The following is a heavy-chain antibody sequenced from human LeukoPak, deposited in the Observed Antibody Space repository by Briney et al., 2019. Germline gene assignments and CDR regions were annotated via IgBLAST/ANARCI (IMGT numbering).Heavy chain of an antibody. D-gene: IGHD3-22*01. CDR2: LYGGDRT. CDR1: GFDVSSNY. CDR3: ARAQYYYDSGAYGPDY. J-gene: IGHJ4*02. V-gene: IGHV3-53*01. Sequence: PGGSLRLSCAASGFDVSSNYMSWVRQAPGKGPEGVSVLYGGDRTYYADSVKGRFTISADKSSNTLYLQMNSLRAEDTAVYYCARAQYYYDSGAYGPDYWGQGTQVTVSS.